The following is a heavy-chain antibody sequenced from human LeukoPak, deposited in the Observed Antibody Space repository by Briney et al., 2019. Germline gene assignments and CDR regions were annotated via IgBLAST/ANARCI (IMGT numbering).Heavy chain of an antibody. V-gene: IGHV4-34*01. J-gene: IGHJ4*02. Sequence: SETLSLTCAVYGGSFSGYYWSWIRQPPGKGLEWIGEINYSGSTNYNPSLKSRVTISVDTSKNQFSLKLSSVTAADTAVYYCASDSSAGAYYYDSSGYYYWGQGTLVTVSS. CDR2: INYSGST. CDR1: GGSFSGYY. CDR3: ASDSSAGAYYYDSSGYYY. D-gene: IGHD3-22*01.